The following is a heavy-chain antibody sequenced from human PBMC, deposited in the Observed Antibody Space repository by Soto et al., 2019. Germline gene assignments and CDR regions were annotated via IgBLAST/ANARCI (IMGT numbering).Heavy chain of an antibody. J-gene: IGHJ4*02. D-gene: IGHD3-10*01. Sequence: GGSLRLSCAGSGFTFRWFGMNWVRQAPGKGLEWVARISNDGSNEYYVDSGKGRFTISRDNSKNTLYLQMDSLRAEDTAVYYCAKGEVRGIIPSYFDYWGLGTLVRVSS. CDR2: ISNDGSNE. V-gene: IGHV3-30*18. CDR1: GFTFRWFG. CDR3: AKGEVRGIIPSYFDY.